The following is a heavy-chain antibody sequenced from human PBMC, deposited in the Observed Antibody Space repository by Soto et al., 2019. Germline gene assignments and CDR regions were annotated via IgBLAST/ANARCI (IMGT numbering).Heavy chain of an antibody. CDR3: ARTVYSSSQPLDY. CDR2: ISAYNGNT. Sequence: ASVKVSCKASGYTFTSYDINWVRQATGQGLEWMGWISAYNGNTNYTQKLQGRVTMTTDTSTSTAYMELRSLRSDDTAVYYCARTVYSSSQPLDYWGQGTLVTVSS. V-gene: IGHV1-18*01. D-gene: IGHD6-6*01. J-gene: IGHJ4*02. CDR1: GYTFTSYD.